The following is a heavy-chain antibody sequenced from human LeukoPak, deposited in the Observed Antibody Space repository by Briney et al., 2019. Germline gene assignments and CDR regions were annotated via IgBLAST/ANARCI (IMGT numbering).Heavy chain of an antibody. CDR1: GASITSFH. J-gene: IGHJ4*02. Sequence: SETLSLTRAASGASITSFHWTWFRQPAGRGLEWIGLIYTSGSTLYNPSLQSRVAMSVDVTKNQLSLKLSYVTAADAATYYCARKDGDYWGQGTLVTVSS. V-gene: IGHV4-4*07. CDR3: ARKDGDY. CDR2: IYTSGST. D-gene: IGHD6-6*01.